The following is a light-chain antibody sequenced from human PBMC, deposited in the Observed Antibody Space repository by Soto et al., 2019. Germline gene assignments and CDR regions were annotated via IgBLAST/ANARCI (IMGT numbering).Light chain of an antibody. CDR2: EVT. Sequence: QSVLTQPPSASGYPGQSVTISCTGTSSDVGGYNYVSWYQQHPGKAPKLVIYEVTKRPSGVHDRFSGSKSGNTASLTVSGLQAEDEADYYCSSFKGASTLFGTGTKVT. CDR1: SSDVGGYNY. CDR3: SSFKGASTL. V-gene: IGLV2-8*01. J-gene: IGLJ1*01.